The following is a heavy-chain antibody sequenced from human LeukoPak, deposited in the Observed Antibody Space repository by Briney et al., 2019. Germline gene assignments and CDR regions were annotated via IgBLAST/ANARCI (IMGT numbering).Heavy chain of an antibody. J-gene: IGHJ3*02. D-gene: IGHD4-17*01. CDR1: GGSISSSNW. CDR3: ARDPTTVDLFAFDI. CDR2: INHSGST. V-gene: IGHV4-4*02. Sequence: SETLSLTCAVSGGSISSSNWWSWVRQPPGKGREWIGEINHSGSTNYNPSLKSRVTISVDTSKNQFSLKLSSVTAADTAVYYCARDPTTVDLFAFDIWGQGTMVTVSS.